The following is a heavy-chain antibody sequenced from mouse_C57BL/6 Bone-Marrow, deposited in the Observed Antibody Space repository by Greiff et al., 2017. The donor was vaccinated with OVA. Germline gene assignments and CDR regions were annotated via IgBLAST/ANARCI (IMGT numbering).Heavy chain of an antibody. D-gene: IGHD1-1*01. Sequence: EVQVVESGGGLVKPGGSLKLSCAASGFTFSSYAMSWVRQTPEKRLEWVATISDGGSYTYYPDNVKGRFTISRDNAKNNLYLQMSHLKSEDTAMYYCASITTVAGAYWGKGTLVTVSA. J-gene: IGHJ3*01. CDR3: ASITTVAGAY. CDR1: GFTFSSYA. CDR2: ISDGGSYT. V-gene: IGHV5-4*01.